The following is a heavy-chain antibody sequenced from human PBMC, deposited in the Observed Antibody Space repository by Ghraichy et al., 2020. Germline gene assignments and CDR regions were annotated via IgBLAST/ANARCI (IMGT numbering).Heavy chain of an antibody. CDR1: GFTFSNYA. CDR3: AKASSSGWYSLAPAAFDI. V-gene: IGHV3-23*01. CDR2: ISGGGSST. Sequence: GGSLRLSCEASGFTFSNYAVSWVRQAPGKGLEWVSGISGGGSSTYYADSVKGRFTISRDNSKNTLFLQMHSLRAEDTALYYCAKASSSGWYSLAPAAFDIWGKGKMVTVSS. D-gene: IGHD6-19*01. J-gene: IGHJ3*02.